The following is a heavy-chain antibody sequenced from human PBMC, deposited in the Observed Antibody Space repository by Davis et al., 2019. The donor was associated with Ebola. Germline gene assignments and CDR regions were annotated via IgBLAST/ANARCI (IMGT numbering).Heavy chain of an antibody. CDR2: VYPGGSDT. CDR3: ARGYSSRDAFDI. Sequence: GRSLTLSCKASGNTFSTYWIGWVRQMPGKVLEWMGIVYPGGSDTRYSPSFQGQVTISADKSISTAYLQWSSLKASDTAMYYCARGYSSRDAFDIWGQGTMVTVSS. V-gene: IGHV5-51*01. D-gene: IGHD6-13*01. CDR1: GNTFSTYW. J-gene: IGHJ3*02.